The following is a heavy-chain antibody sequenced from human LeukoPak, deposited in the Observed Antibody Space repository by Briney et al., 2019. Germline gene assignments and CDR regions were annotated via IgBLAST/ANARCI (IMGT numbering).Heavy chain of an antibody. CDR3: ANPFSTPRSNYYIDV. D-gene: IGHD2-2*01. CDR1: GFTFTNYG. V-gene: IGHV3-30*02. J-gene: IGHJ6*03. CDR2: IRDDGTNQ. Sequence: GGSLRLSCTASGFTFTNYGMHWVRQAPGKGPEWVAFIRDDGTNQYFTDSVKGRFAISRDNSKNTLYLQMNSLRTEDTAVYYCANPFSTPRSNYYIDVWGKGTTVTVSS.